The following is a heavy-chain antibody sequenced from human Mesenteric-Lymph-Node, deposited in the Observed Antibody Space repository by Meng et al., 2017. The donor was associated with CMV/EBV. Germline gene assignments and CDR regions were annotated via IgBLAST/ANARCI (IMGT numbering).Heavy chain of an antibody. CDR1: GYSFTDYG. V-gene: IGHV1-18*01. CDR3: ARDLEYCGSTTCYEDCFDP. J-gene: IGHJ5*02. CDR2: ISPYDGDT. D-gene: IGHD2-2*01. Sequence: ASVKVPCKASGYSFTDYGISWVRQAPGQGLEWVGWISPYDGDTNYARKLQGRVTMTTDTSTTTAYMELRSLRSDDTAVYYCARDLEYCGSTTCYEDCFDPWGQGTLVTVSS.